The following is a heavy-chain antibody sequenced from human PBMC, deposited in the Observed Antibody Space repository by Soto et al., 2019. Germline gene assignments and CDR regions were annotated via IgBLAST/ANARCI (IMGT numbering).Heavy chain of an antibody. J-gene: IGHJ6*02. V-gene: IGHV3-74*01. CDR3: ARDLEAGSGWYYYYYGMDV. D-gene: IGHD6-19*01. Sequence: GGSLRLSCAASGFTFSSYWMHWVRQAPGKGLVWVSRINSDGGSTSYADSVKGRFTISRDNAKNTLYLQMNSLRAEDTAVYYCARDLEAGSGWYYYYYGMDVWGQGTTVTVSS. CDR1: GFTFSSYW. CDR2: INSDGGST.